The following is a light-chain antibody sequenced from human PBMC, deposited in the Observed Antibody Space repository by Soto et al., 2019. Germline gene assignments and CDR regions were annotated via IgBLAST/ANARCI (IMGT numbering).Light chain of an antibody. CDR2: GNS. CDR1: SSNIGATYV. CDR3: QSYDSSLSGSV. J-gene: IGLJ3*02. Sequence: QSVLTQPPSVSGAPGQRVTISCTGSSSNIGATYVHWYQQLPGTAPKLLIYGNSNRPSGVPDRFSGSKSGTSAPLAITGLQAEDEADYYCQSYDSSLSGSVFGGGTKLTVL. V-gene: IGLV1-40*01.